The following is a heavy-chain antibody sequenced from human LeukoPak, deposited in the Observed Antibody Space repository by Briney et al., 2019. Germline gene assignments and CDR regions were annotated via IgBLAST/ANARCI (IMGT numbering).Heavy chain of an antibody. J-gene: IGHJ5*01. D-gene: IGHD1-1*01. CDR2: INPSGSTT. V-gene: IGHV1-46*01. CDR3: ARETSDS. Sequence: AAVKVSCKASGYTFTSYFMHWVRQAPGKGLEWLGMINPSGSTTTYAQKFQGRVTMTRDTYTSTVYMELSSLRSEDTAVYYCARETSDSWGEGTLVTVS. CDR1: GYTFTSYF.